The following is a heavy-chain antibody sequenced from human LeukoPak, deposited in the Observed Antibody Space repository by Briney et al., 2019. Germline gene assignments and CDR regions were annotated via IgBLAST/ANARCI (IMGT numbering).Heavy chain of an antibody. Sequence: PGRSLRLSCAASGFTFSSYGMHWVRQAPGKGLKWVAVISYDGSNKYYADSVKGRFTISRDNSKNTLYLQMNSLRAEDTAVYYCAKDRRSGYLILNWFDPWGQGTLVTVSS. CDR2: ISYDGSNK. V-gene: IGHV3-30*18. CDR3: AKDRRSGYLILNWFDP. CDR1: GFTFSSYG. D-gene: IGHD3-22*01. J-gene: IGHJ5*02.